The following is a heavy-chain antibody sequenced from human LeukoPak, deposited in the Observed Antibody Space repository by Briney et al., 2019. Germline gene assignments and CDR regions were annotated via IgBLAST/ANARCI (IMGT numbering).Heavy chain of an antibody. CDR2: IYPGDSDT. CDR3: ARPDTAKVYLGSLDI. D-gene: IGHD5-18*01. Sequence: GESLKISCKGSGYSFTSYWIGWVRQMPGKGLEWMGIIYPGDSDTRYSPSFQGQVTISADKSISTAYLQWSSLKASDTAMYYCARPDTAKVYLGSLDIWGQGTMVTVSS. V-gene: IGHV5-51*01. CDR1: GYSFTSYW. J-gene: IGHJ3*02.